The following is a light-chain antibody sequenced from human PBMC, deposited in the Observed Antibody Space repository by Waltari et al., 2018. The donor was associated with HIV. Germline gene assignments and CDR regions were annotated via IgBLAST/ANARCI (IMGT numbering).Light chain of an antibody. CDR1: SSNIGAGYD. Sequence: QAVLTQPPSVSGAPGLRVTISCTGSSSNIGAGYDVHWYQQLPGTAPKLLIYGNSNRPSGVPDRFSGSKSGTSASLAIAGLQAEDEAEYYCQSYNSSLSGSVVGGGTKLTGL. CDR3: QSYNSSLSGSV. J-gene: IGLJ2*01. CDR2: GNS. V-gene: IGLV1-40*01.